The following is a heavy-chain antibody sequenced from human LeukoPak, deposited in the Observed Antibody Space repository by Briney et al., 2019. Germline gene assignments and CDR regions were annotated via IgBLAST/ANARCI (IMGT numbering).Heavy chain of an antibody. Sequence: PSETLSLTCNVSGGSISSYYWSWIRQPPGKGLEWIGYIYYSGSTNYNPSLKSRVTISVDTSKNQFSLKLTSVTAADTAVYYCTRGIAAAATDYWGQGTLVTVSS. J-gene: IGHJ4*02. CDR1: GGSISSYY. CDR2: IYYSGST. CDR3: TRGIAAAATDY. V-gene: IGHV4-59*08. D-gene: IGHD6-13*01.